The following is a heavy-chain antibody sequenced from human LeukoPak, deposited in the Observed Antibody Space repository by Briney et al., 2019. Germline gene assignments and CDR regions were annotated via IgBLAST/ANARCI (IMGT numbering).Heavy chain of an antibody. Sequence: PSETLSLTCTVYGGSFSEYSWSWIRQPPGKGLEWIGEVSHGGTTNYNPSLESRVTISIDTSNSQFSLNLKSVTAADSGVYYCARDGIAVFGVITGNYYYMDVWGKGTTVTVSS. J-gene: IGHJ6*03. D-gene: IGHD3-3*01. CDR2: VSHGGTT. CDR3: ARDGIAVFGVITGNYYYMDV. CDR1: GGSFSEYS. V-gene: IGHV4-34*01.